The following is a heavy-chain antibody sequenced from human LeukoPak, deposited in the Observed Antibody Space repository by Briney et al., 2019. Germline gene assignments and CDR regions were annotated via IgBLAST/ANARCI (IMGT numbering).Heavy chain of an antibody. V-gene: IGHV4-61*01. CDR3: ARGYCTGGVRPDGFDI. Sequence: SETLSLTCTVSGGSVSSGTYYWSWIRQPPGKGLEWIAYMYYSGSTNYNPSLKSRVTISIDTPKNQFSPKLSSVTAADSAVYFCARGYCTGGVRPDGFDIWGQGTMVTVSS. CDR1: GGSVSSGTYY. J-gene: IGHJ3*02. CDR2: MYYSGST. D-gene: IGHD2-8*02.